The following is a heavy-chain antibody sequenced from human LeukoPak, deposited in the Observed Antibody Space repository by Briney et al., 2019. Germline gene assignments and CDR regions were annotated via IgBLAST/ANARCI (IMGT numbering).Heavy chain of an antibody. J-gene: IGHJ4*02. Sequence: SVKVSCKASGYTFTSYAMHWVRQAPGQRLEWMGWINAGNGNTKYSQKFQGRVTMTRNTSINTAYMELSSLRSEDTAVYYCARGLAGSTWLDYWGQGTLVTVSS. CDR1: GYTFTSYA. CDR3: ARGLAGSTWLDY. CDR2: INAGNGNT. V-gene: IGHV1-3*01. D-gene: IGHD6-13*01.